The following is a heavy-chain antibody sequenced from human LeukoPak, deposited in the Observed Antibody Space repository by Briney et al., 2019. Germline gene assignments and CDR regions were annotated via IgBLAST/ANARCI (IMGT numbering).Heavy chain of an antibody. V-gene: IGHV3-30-3*01. CDR2: ISYDGSNK. CDR3: ARGLTYYYDSSGPKDPYFDY. D-gene: IGHD3-22*01. Sequence: GGSLRLSCAASGFTFSSYAMHWVRQAPGKGLEWVAVISYDGSNKYYADSVKGRFTISRDNSKNTLYLQMNSLRAEDTAVYYCARGLTYYYDSSGPKDPYFDYWGQGTLVAVSS. CDR1: GFTFSSYA. J-gene: IGHJ4*02.